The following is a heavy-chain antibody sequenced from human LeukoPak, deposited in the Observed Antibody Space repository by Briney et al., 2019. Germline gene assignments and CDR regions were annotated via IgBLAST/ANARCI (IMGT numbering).Heavy chain of an antibody. V-gene: IGHV3-9*01. J-gene: IGHJ4*02. CDR2: ISWNSGSI. D-gene: IGHD6-6*01. CDR3: AKDSAALPLGGFDY. CDR1: GFTFDDYA. Sequence: GRSLRLSCAASGFTFDDYAMHWVRQAPGKGLEWVSGISWNSGSIGYADSVKGRFTISRDNAKNSLYLQMSSLRAEDTALYYCAKDSAALPLGGFDYWGQGTLVTVSS.